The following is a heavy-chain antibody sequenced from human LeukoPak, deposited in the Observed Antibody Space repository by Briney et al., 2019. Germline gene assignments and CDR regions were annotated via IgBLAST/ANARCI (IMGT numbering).Heavy chain of an antibody. J-gene: IGHJ4*02. V-gene: IGHV1-69-2*01. D-gene: IGHD3-16*01. Sequence: ASVKVSCKPSGYTFTDYYIRWVQQAPGKGLDWMGRVDPEDGETLYAEKFQGRVSFITDSSTDTAYMELSTLRSEDTAVYYCATTQGDGPDYWGQGTLVTVSS. CDR1: GYTFTDYY. CDR2: VDPEDGET. CDR3: ATTQGDGPDY.